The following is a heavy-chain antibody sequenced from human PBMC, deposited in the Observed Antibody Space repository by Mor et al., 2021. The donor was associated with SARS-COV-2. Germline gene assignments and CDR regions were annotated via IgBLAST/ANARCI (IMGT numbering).Heavy chain of an antibody. V-gene: IGHV1-3*01. Sequence: GIHAGNGNTKYSQKLQDRVIITRETSATTAHMELSSLRFGDTAVYYCAREVGGSGDSGYFGMDVWGQGTILTVSS. CDR3: AREVGGSGDSGYFGMDV. D-gene: IGHD3-10*01. J-gene: IGHJ6*02. CDR2: IHAGNGNT.